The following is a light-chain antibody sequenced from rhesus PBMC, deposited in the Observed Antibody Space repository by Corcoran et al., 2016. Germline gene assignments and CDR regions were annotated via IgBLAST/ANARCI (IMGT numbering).Light chain of an antibody. CDR3: QHYYSTPYS. CDR1: QGITND. J-gene: IGKJ2*01. V-gene: IGKV1-25*01. Sequence: DIQMTQSPSSLSASVGDRVTITCRASQGITNDLAWYQQQPGGTPKLLNAEASSLQSGIPARFSGSGSGTDFTLTISSLQSEDVATYYCQHYYSTPYSFGQGTKVEI. CDR2: EAS.